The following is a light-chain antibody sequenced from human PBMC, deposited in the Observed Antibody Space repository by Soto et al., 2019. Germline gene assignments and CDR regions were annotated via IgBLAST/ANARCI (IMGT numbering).Light chain of an antibody. CDR2: GNN. Sequence: QAVVTQPPSVSGAPGQRVTISCTGSSSNIGAGYHVHWYQQLPGTAPKLLIYGNNNRPSGVPDRFSGSKSGTSASLAITGLQAEDEADYYCQSYDSSLSGSGFGGGTQLTVL. CDR1: SSNIGAGYH. CDR3: QSYDSSLSGSG. V-gene: IGLV1-40*01. J-gene: IGLJ3*02.